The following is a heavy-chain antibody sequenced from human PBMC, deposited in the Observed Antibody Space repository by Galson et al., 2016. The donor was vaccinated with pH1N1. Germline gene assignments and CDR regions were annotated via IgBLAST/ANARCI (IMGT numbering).Heavy chain of an antibody. V-gene: IGHV4-39*01. CDR3: ARLWYGEYIDY. CDR2: IYYSGTT. J-gene: IGHJ4*02. D-gene: IGHD3-10*01. Sequence: SETLSLTCTVSGASISNSNYYWGWIRQPPGKGLEWIANIYYSGTTYYDASLKSRVTISVDTSKKQFSLKLNSVIAADTAVYYCARLWYGEYIDYWGQGTRVTVSS. CDR1: GASISNSNYY.